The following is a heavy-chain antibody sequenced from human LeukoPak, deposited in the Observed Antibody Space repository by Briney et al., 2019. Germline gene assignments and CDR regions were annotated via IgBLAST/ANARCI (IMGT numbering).Heavy chain of an antibody. V-gene: IGHV3-20*04. CDR1: GFTFSSYA. CDR3: AKYSSGWAGFFDY. CDR2: INWKGNIR. D-gene: IGHD3-22*01. Sequence: GGSLRLSCAASGFTFSSYAMSWVRQAPGKGLEWVSGINWKGNIRGYADSVKGRFTISRDNAKNSLYLQMNSLRAEDTAIYYCAKYSSGWAGFFDYWGQGTLVTVSS. J-gene: IGHJ4*02.